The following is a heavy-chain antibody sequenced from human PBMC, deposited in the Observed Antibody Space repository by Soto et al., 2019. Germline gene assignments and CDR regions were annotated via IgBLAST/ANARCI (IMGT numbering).Heavy chain of an antibody. Sequence: SETLSLTCTVSGHSFSSGGYYWSWIRQHPGKGLEWVGYIYFTGTTLYNPSLKSRLAISVDTSKNQFSLKLTSVTAADTAVYYCARDWGSSGWPNWGQGVLVTVSS. CDR1: GHSFSSGGYY. V-gene: IGHV4-31*03. J-gene: IGHJ4*02. CDR2: IYFTGTT. CDR3: ARDWGSSGWPN. D-gene: IGHD6-19*01.